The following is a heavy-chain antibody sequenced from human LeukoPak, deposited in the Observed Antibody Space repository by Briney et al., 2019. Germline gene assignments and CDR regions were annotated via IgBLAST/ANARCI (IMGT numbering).Heavy chain of an antibody. CDR3: AREREYQLLFLG. Sequence: PSETLSLTCTVSGYSISSGYYWGWIRQPPGKGLEWIGSIYHSGSTYYNPSLKNRVTISVDTSKNQFSLKLSSVTAADTAVYYCAREREYQLLFLGWGQGTLVTVSS. CDR2: IYHSGST. V-gene: IGHV4-38-2*02. D-gene: IGHD2-2*01. J-gene: IGHJ4*02. CDR1: GYSISSGYY.